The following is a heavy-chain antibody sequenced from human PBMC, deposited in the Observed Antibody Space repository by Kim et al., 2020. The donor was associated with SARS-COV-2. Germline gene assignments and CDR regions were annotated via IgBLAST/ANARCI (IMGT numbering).Heavy chain of an antibody. J-gene: IGHJ4*02. CDR3: ARQLHYYGSGSRGFDY. Sequence: ASVKVSCKASGYTFTSYGFSWVRQAPGQGLEWMGWISGYNGKTNYAENFQGRVTMTTDTYTRTAYMELRSLTSDDTAVYYCARQLHYYGSGSRGFDYWGQGTLVIVSS. CDR2: ISGYNGKT. CDR1: GYTFTSYG. D-gene: IGHD3-10*01. V-gene: IGHV1-18*04.